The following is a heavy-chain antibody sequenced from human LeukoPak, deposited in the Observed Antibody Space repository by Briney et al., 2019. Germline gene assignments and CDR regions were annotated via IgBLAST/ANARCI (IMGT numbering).Heavy chain of an antibody. CDR3: ARVLAAHIDY. CDR1: GFTFSSYA. D-gene: IGHD6-6*01. Sequence: GRSLRLSCAASGFTFSSYAMHWVRQAPGKGLEWVAVISYDGSNKYYADSVKGRFTISRDNSKNTRYLQMNSLRAEDTAVYYCARVLAAHIDYWGQGTLVTVSS. V-gene: IGHV3-30-3*01. CDR2: ISYDGSNK. J-gene: IGHJ4*02.